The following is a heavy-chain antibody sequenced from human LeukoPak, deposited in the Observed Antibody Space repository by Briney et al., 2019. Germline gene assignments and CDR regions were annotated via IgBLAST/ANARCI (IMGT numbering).Heavy chain of an antibody. V-gene: IGHV3-7*05. Sequence: GGSLRLSCAASGFTFSNYWMIWVRQAPGKGLEWVGNIKQDGSEKRYADSARGRFTISRDNAQTSLYLQMNSLRAEDTAVYYCARASDPWLQLTWGQGTLVTVSS. D-gene: IGHD5-24*01. CDR3: ARASDPWLQLT. J-gene: IGHJ5*02. CDR2: IKQDGSEK. CDR1: GFTFSNYW.